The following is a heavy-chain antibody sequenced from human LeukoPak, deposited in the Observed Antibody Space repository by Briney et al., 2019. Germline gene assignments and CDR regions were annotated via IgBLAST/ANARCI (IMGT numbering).Heavy chain of an antibody. CDR3: TRVIVATKDY. V-gene: IGHV3-49*04. CDR2: IRSKAYSGTT. D-gene: IGHD5-12*01. Sequence: GGSLRLSCTGSGFTFGDYAMNWVRQAPGKGLEWVGFIRSKAYSGTTEYAASVKGRFTISRDDSKSIAYLQMNSLKTEDTAVYYCTRVIVATKDYWGQGTLVTVSS. J-gene: IGHJ4*02. CDR1: GFTFGDYA.